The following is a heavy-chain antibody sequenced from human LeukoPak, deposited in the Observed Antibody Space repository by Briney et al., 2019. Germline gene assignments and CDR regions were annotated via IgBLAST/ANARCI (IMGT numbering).Heavy chain of an antibody. CDR2: ISGSGGST. D-gene: IGHD3-3*01. V-gene: IGHV3-23*01. CDR3: AKKAYDFWSGYSDY. Sequence: GGSLRLSCAASGFTFDDSGMSWVRQVPGKGLEWVSAISGSGGSTYYADSVKGRFTISRDNSKNTLYLQMNSLRAEDTAVYYCAKKAYDFWSGYSDYWGQGTLVTVSS. CDR1: GFTFDDSG. J-gene: IGHJ4*02.